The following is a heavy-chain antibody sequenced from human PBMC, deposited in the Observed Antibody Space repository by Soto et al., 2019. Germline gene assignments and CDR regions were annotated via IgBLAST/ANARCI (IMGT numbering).Heavy chain of an antibody. CDR2: IYYSGST. Sequence: SEPLSLTCTVSGGSVSIGSYYWSWIRQPPGKGLEWIGYIYYSGSTNYNPSLKSRVTISVDTSKNQFSLKLSSVTAADTAVYYCARGTWIQLWHRGNYFDYWGQGTLVTVSS. J-gene: IGHJ4*02. CDR1: GGSVSIGSYY. V-gene: IGHV4-61*01. D-gene: IGHD5-18*01. CDR3: ARGTWIQLWHRGNYFDY.